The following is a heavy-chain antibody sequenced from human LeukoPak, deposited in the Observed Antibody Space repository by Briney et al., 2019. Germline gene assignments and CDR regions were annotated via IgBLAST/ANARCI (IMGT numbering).Heavy chain of an antibody. CDR3: ARVPGYMGLYYFDH. CDR1: GGSISTSSYY. D-gene: IGHD5-24*01. CDR2: IYYSGTT. V-gene: IGHV4-39*02. Sequence: SETLSLTCTVSGGSISTSSYYWGWIRQPPGKGLEWIGSIYYSGTTYYNPSLKSRVTISVDTSKNQFSLKLSSVTAADTAVYYCARVPGYMGLYYFDHWGQGTLVTVSS. J-gene: IGHJ4*02.